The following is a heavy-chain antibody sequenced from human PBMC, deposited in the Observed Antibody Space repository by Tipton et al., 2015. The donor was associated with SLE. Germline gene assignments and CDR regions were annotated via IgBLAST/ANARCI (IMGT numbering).Heavy chain of an antibody. CDR2: IYHSGST. CDR1: GYSISSGYY. Sequence: TLSLTCAVSGYSISSGYYWGWIRQPPGKGLEWIGSIYHSGSTYYNPSLKSRVTISVDTSKNQFSLKLSSVTAADTAVYYCARTRYDFWSGYCDYWGQGTLVTVSS. J-gene: IGHJ4*02. CDR3: ARTRYDFWSGYCDY. V-gene: IGHV4-38-2*01. D-gene: IGHD3-3*01.